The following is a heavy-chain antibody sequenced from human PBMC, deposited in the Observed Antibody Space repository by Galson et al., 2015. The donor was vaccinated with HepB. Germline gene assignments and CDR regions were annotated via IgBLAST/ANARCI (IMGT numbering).Heavy chain of an antibody. Sequence: SLRLSCAASGFTFSGYGVHWVRQAPGKGLEWVAFISFDGSKKYYADSVKGRFTISRDNSKSALYVQMKSLRAEDTAFYYCAKELDYFGSGISVDYWGQGTLVTVSS. V-gene: IGHV3-30*18. CDR2: ISFDGSKK. D-gene: IGHD3-10*01. CDR1: GFTFSGYG. J-gene: IGHJ4*02. CDR3: AKELDYFGSGISVDY.